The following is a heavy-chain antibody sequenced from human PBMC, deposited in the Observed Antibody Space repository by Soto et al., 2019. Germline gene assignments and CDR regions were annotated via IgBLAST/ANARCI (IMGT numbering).Heavy chain of an antibody. CDR3: ARVNLGGITTYGMDY. D-gene: IGHD6-13*01. CDR1: GGSVSSYY. CDR2: IYYSGSA. V-gene: IGHV4-59*02. J-gene: IGHJ4*02. Sequence: SETLSLTCSVSGGSVSSYYWSWVRQPPGKGLEWIGYIYYSGSANYNPSLKSRVTTSIDTSKNQLSLKLSSVTAADTAMYYCARVNLGGITTYGMDYWGRGTLVTVSS.